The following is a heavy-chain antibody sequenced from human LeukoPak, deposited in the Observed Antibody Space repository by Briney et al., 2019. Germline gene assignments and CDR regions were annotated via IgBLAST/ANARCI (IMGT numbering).Heavy chain of an antibody. CDR3: ARLGARQMLEY. J-gene: IGHJ4*02. CDR2: IKQDGGQI. Sequence: PGGSLRLSCAASEFTFSSYWMSWVRQAPGKGLEWVANIKQDGGQIYYLDSVKGRFTVSRDNAKNSLYLQMNSLRAEDTAVNYCARLGARQMLEYWGQGTLVTVSS. CDR1: EFTFSSYW. V-gene: IGHV3-7*01. D-gene: IGHD4-17*01.